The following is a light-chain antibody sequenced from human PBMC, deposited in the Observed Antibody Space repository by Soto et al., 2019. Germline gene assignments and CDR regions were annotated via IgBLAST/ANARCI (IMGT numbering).Light chain of an antibody. V-gene: IGLV2-8*01. Sequence: QSALTQPPSASGSPGQSVTISCTGTSSDVGGYNYVSWYQQHPGKVPKLMIYEVSKRPSGVPDRVSGSKSGNTASLTVSGLQAEDEADYYCISYAGSNNLVFGGGTKLTVL. CDR3: ISYAGSNNLV. CDR1: SSDVGGYNY. CDR2: EVS. J-gene: IGLJ2*01.